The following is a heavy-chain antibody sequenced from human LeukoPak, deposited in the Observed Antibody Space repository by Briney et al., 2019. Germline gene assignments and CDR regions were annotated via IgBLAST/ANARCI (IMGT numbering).Heavy chain of an antibody. Sequence: GGSLRLSCAASGFTFSSYAMSWVRQAPGKGLEWVSAISGSGGSTYYADSVKGRFTISRDNSKNTLYLQMNSLRAEDTAVYYCAKDGSMVRGQYYFDYWGQGTLVTVSS. CDR3: AKDGSMVRGQYYFDY. CDR1: GFTFSSYA. V-gene: IGHV3-23*01. D-gene: IGHD3-10*01. CDR2: ISGSGGST. J-gene: IGHJ4*02.